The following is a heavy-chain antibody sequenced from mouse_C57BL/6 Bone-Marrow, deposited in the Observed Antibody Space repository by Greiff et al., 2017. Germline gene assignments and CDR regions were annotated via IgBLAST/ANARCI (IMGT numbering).Heavy chain of an antibody. D-gene: IGHD1-1*01. J-gene: IGHJ1*03. V-gene: IGHV1-52*01. CDR2: IDPSDSET. CDR3: AREDYGSRNWYFDV. CDR1: GYTFTSYW. Sequence: VQLQQPGAELVRPGSSVKLSCKASGYTFTSYWMPWVKQRPIQGLEWIGNIDPSDSETHYNQKFKDKATLTVDKSSSTAYMQLSSLTSEDSAVYYCAREDYGSRNWYFDVWGTGTTVTVSS.